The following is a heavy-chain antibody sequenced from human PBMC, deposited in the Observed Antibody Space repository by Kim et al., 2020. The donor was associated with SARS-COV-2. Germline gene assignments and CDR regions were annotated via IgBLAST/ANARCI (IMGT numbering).Heavy chain of an antibody. V-gene: IGHV4-59*01. Sequence: SETLSLTCSVSGGSINEDFWTWIRQSPGKGLEWIGHIYDSVKTNYSPSLKSRVTISLDSTTRQFSLRLTSVTAADSAMYFCARSPFGQFCVLDYWGQGAL. D-gene: IGHD3-3*01. CDR1: GGSINEDF. CDR2: IYDSVKT. J-gene: IGHJ4*02. CDR3: ARSPFGQFCVLDY.